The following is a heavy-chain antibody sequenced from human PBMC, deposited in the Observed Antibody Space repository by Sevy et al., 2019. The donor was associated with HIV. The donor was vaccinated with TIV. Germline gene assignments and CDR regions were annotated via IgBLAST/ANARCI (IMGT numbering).Heavy chain of an antibody. CDR1: GGSISAYY. CDR2: IYYTGST. CDR3: TSSPPVRSGDDSLNWFDP. J-gene: IGHJ5*02. V-gene: IGHV4-59*01. Sequence: SETLSLTCTVSGGSISAYYWSWIRQPPGKALEYIGYIYYTGSTYYKPSLKNGVTISVDTSKNQFSLILSPVTAAETAVYYCTSSPPVRSGDDSLNWFDPWGQGTVVTVSS. D-gene: IGHD5-12*01.